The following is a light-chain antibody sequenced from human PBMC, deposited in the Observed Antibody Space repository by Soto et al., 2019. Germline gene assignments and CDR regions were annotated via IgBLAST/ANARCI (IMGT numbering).Light chain of an antibody. V-gene: IGLV2-23*01. CDR2: EGS. CDR3: CSYARSRTLV. CDR1: SSDVGSYNL. Sequence: QSVLTQPASVSGSPGQSITISCTGTSSDVGSYNLVAWYQQHPGKAPKLMIYEGSKRPSGVSNRSSGSKSGNTAYLTISGLQAEDEADYYCCSYARSRTLVFGGGTKLTVL. J-gene: IGLJ2*01.